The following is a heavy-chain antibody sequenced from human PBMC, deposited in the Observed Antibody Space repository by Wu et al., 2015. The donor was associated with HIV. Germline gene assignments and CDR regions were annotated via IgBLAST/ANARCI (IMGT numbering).Heavy chain of an antibody. CDR3: ARIISYYYYMDV. D-gene: IGHD3-10*01. CDR2: ISAYNGNA. J-gene: IGHJ6*03. CDR1: GYTFTSYS. Sequence: QVQLVQSGAEVKKPGASVNVSCKASGYTFTSYSISWVRQAPGQGLEWMGWISAYNGNANYAQKFQGRVTMTTETSSNTAYMELRSLRSDDTAVYYCARIISYYYYMDVWGKGTTVTVSS. V-gene: IGHV1-18*01.